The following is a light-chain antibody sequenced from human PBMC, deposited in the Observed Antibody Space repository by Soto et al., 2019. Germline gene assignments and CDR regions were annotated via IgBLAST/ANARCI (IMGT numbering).Light chain of an antibody. Sequence: EIVLTQAACTLSVSAGERATLSCMASQSISINLAWYQQKPGQAPRLLSYGASTRATGIPARFSGSGSGTEFTLIISSLQSEDFAFYYCQQYNKWPRTFGQGTKVDIK. CDR1: QSISIN. V-gene: IGKV3-15*01. CDR3: QQYNKWPRT. CDR2: GAS. J-gene: IGKJ1*01.